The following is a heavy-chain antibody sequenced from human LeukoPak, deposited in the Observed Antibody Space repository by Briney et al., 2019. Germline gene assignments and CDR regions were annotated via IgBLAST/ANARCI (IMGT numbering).Heavy chain of an antibody. D-gene: IGHD6-19*01. J-gene: IGHJ5*02. CDR2: INEVGDDT. CDR1: GFTFSNYA. CDR3: SKRGPNTGWHFFDH. V-gene: IGHV3-23*01. Sequence: PGGSLRLSCAVSGFTFSNYAMSWVRQTPSRGLEWVSSINEVGDDTNYVDSVRGLFTVSRDNSKNTLYLQLNSLRAEDTALYYCSKRGPNTGWHFFDHWGPGTLVSVSS.